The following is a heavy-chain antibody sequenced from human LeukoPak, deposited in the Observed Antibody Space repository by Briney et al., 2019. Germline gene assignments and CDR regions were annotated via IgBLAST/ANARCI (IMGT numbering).Heavy chain of an antibody. CDR3: ARVDPYGGNSQGAFDI. J-gene: IGHJ3*02. D-gene: IGHD4-23*01. CDR2: ISGSGGST. CDR1: GFTFSSYA. V-gene: IGHV3-23*01. Sequence: GGSLRLSCAASGFTFSSYAMSWVRQAPGKGLEWVSAISGSGGSTYYADSVKGRFTISRDNANKSLYLQMNSLRADDTAVYYCARVDPYGGNSQGAFDIWGQGTMVIVSS.